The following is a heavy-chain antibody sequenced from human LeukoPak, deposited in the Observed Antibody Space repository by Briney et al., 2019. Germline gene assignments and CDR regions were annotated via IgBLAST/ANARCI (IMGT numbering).Heavy chain of an antibody. D-gene: IGHD4-23*01. V-gene: IGHV4-59*01. CDR3: ARGTTVITPWFDP. J-gene: IGHJ5*02. CDR2: IYFTGST. Sequence: SETLSLTCIVSGGSISTYYWNWIRQPPGKGLEWIGYIYFTGSTNYNPSLRSRVTISVDTSKNQFSLKLTSVTAADTAVYYCARGTTVITPWFDPWGQGTLVTVSS. CDR1: GGSISTYY.